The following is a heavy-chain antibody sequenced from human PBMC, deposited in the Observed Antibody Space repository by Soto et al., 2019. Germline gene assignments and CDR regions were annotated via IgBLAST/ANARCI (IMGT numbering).Heavy chain of an antibody. J-gene: IGHJ4*02. CDR1: GFAFNTYT. CDR2: INGGGGST. D-gene: IGHD5-18*01. CDR3: AKDGYSYTIDY. V-gene: IGHV3-23*01. Sequence: GGSLRLSCAASGFAFNTYTMGWVRRAPGKGLEWVSEINGGGGSTFYADSVKGRFTLSKDNSKNTLYLQMNSLRAEDTAVYYCAKDGYSYTIDYWGQGTLVTVSS.